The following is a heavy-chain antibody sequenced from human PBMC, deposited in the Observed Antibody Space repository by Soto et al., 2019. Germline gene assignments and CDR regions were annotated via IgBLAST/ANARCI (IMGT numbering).Heavy chain of an antibody. D-gene: IGHD6-13*01. CDR3: ARSPRSSPYFEY. V-gene: IGHV5-51*01. J-gene: IGHJ4*02. Sequence: GESLKISCQCSGYTFSNFWIACVRQLPGKGLEYMGIIYPGDSETRYSPSFHGKVTISADRSIGTAYLQWSSLEASDSAFYFCARSPRSSPYFEYWGKGALVTVSS. CDR1: GYTFSNFW. CDR2: IYPGDSET.